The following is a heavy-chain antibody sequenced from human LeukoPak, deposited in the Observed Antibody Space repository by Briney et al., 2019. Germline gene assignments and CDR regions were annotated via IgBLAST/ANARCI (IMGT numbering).Heavy chain of an antibody. CDR3: AKDLGSSYYYCVDV. CDR1: GFTFSSYD. CDR2: IGTAGDT. D-gene: IGHD7-27*01. Sequence: GGSLRLSCAASGFTFSSYDMHWVRHATGKGLEWVSAIGTAGDTYYSGSVKGRFTISRENDKNSLYLQMNSLRAEDTAVYYCAKDLGSSYYYCVDVWGQGTTVTVSS. J-gene: IGHJ6*02. V-gene: IGHV3-13*01.